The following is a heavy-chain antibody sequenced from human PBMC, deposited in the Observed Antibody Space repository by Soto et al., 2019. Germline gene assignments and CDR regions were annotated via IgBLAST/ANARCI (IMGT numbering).Heavy chain of an antibody. Sequence: QVQLVQSGAEVKKPGASVKVSCKASGYTFTSYGISWVRQAPGQGLEWMGWISAYNGNTNYAQKLQGRVTMTTDTSXGTAYMELRSLRSDDTAVYYCASSFISSQWRYGMDVWGQGTTVTVSS. D-gene: IGHD2-8*01. CDR3: ASSFISSQWRYGMDV. CDR1: GYTFTSYG. V-gene: IGHV1-18*01. J-gene: IGHJ6*02. CDR2: ISAYNGNT.